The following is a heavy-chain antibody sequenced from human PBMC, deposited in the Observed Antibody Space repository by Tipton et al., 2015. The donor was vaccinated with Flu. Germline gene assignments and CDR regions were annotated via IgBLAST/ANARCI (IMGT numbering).Heavy chain of an antibody. CDR1: GFTFGDYA. V-gene: IGHV3-33*01. J-gene: IGHJ4*02. CDR3: ARETGENYFDS. D-gene: IGHD7-27*01. CDR2: IVNDGTRD. Sequence: SLRLSCTASGFTFGDYAMSWVRQAPGKGLEWVAVIVNDGTRDSYADSVKGRFTISRDNSKKTLFLQMNSLRAEDTAVYYCARETGENYFDSWGQGTLVTVSS.